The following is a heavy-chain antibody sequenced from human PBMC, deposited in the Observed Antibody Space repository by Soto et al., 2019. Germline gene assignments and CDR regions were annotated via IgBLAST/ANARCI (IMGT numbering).Heavy chain of an antibody. CDR1: GFTFSSYA. Sequence: GGSLRLSCAASGFTFSSYAMSWVRQAPGKGLEWVSAISGSGGSTYYADTVKGRFTISRDNSKNTLYLQMNSLRAEDTALYYCAKDTPQPGFYYYGMDVWGQGTTVT. J-gene: IGHJ6*02. V-gene: IGHV3-23*01. D-gene: IGHD6-25*01. CDR2: ISGSGGST. CDR3: AKDTPQPGFYYYGMDV.